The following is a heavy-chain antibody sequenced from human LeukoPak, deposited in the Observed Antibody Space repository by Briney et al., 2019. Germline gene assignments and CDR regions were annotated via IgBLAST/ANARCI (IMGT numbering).Heavy chain of an antibody. CDR2: ISSSGSTI. V-gene: IGHV3-48*03. Sequence: GGSLRLSCAASGFTFSSYEMNWVHQAPGKGLEWVSYISSSGSTIYYAYSVKGRFTISRDNAKNSLYLQMNSLKAEDTGVYYCARPLRATVFDYWGQGTLVTVSS. J-gene: IGHJ4*02. D-gene: IGHD1-26*01. CDR1: GFTFSSYE. CDR3: ARPLRATVFDY.